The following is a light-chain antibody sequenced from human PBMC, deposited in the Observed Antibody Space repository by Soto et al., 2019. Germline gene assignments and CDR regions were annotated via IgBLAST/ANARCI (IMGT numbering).Light chain of an antibody. CDR2: GTS. J-gene: IGKJ5*01. Sequence: EIVMTQSPATLSVSPGEGATLSCRASQGIGDTLAWYQQKPGQAPRLLIYGTSSRATGIPDRFSGSGSGTDFTLTITRLEPEDFAVYYCQQYGSSPRTFGQGTRLEIK. CDR3: QQYGSSPRT. CDR1: QGIGDT. V-gene: IGKV3-20*01.